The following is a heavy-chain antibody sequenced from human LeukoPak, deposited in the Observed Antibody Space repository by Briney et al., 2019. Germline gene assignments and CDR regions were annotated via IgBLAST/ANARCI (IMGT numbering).Heavy chain of an antibody. CDR1: GYTFTSYG. V-gene: IGHV1-18*01. D-gene: IGHD3-22*01. Sequence: ASVRVSCKASGYTFTSYGISWVRQAPGQGLEWMGWISAYNGNTNYAQKLQSRVTMTTDTSTSTAYMELRSLRSDDTAVYYCAREYYYDSSGPPDAFDIWGQGTMVTVSS. CDR3: AREYYYDSSGPPDAFDI. CDR2: ISAYNGNT. J-gene: IGHJ3*02.